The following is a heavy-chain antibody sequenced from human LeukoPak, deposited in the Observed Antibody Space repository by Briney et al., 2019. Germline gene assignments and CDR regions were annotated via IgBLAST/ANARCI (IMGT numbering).Heavy chain of an antibody. CDR2: IWYDGSNK. J-gene: IGHJ1*01. CDR3: AKNPHYDFWSGFL. CDR1: GFTFSSYG. V-gene: IGHV3-33*06. Sequence: PGGSLRLSCAASGFTFSSYGMHWVRQAPGKGLEWVAVIWYDGSNKYYADSVKGRFTISRDNSKNTLYLQMNSLRAEDTAVYYCAKNPHYDFWSGFLWGQGTLVAVSS. D-gene: IGHD3-3*01.